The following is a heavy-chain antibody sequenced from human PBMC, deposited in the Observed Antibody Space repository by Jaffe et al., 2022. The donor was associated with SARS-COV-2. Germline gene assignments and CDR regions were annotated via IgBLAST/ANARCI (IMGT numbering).Heavy chain of an antibody. CDR1: GFTFGTSA. J-gene: IGHJ4*02. CDR2: ISGHGETI. V-gene: IGHV3-23*01. CDR3: AKGTYSGVLSAFDF. D-gene: IGHD1-26*01. Sequence: VHLLESGGGLVQRGGSLRLSCAASGFTFGTSAMSWVRQAPGKGLEWVSTISGHGETIKYADSVKGRFTVSRDNVKNVLSLQMNDLSAEDTAHYFCAKGTYSGVLSAFDFWGQGTLVTVSS.